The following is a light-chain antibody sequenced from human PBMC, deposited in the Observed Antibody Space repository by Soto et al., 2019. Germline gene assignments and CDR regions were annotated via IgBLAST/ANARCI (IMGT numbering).Light chain of an antibody. CDR3: QHYNSYPWT. J-gene: IGKJ1*01. V-gene: IGKV1-5*01. CDR2: HAS. Sequence: DIQMTQSPSTLSASIGDRVTITCRASRTINNWLAWYQQKPGKAPNLLIYHASILETGVPSRFSGSAFGTEFTLTISSLQPDDFATYYCQHYNSYPWTFGQGTKVEIK. CDR1: RTINNW.